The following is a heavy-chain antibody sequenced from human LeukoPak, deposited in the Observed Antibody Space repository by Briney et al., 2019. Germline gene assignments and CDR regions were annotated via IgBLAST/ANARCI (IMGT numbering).Heavy chain of an antibody. V-gene: IGHV3-23*01. CDR1: GFTFNSYA. Sequence: GGSLRLSCAASGFTFNSYAMSWVRQAPGKGLEWVSAISGSGGSTYYADSVKGRFTISRDNSKNTLYLQMNSLRAEDTAVYYCAKGTLWELPLAPFDYWGQGTLVTVSS. CDR3: AKGTLWELPLAPFDY. D-gene: IGHD1-26*01. CDR2: ISGSGGST. J-gene: IGHJ4*02.